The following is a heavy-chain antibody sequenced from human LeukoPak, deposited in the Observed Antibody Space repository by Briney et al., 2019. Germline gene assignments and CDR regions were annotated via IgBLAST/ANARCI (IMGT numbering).Heavy chain of an antibody. CDR1: GFTFSNYA. V-gene: IGHV3-23*01. D-gene: IGHD4-11*01. CDR3: AKFYSNYDY. Sequence: GGSLRLSCAASGFTFSNYAMTWVRQAPGKGLEWVSGISGSGSSTYYADSVKGRFTLSRDYPKNTLYLQMNSLRAEDTAVYYCAKFYSNYDYWGQGTLVTVSS. CDR2: ISGSGSST. J-gene: IGHJ4*02.